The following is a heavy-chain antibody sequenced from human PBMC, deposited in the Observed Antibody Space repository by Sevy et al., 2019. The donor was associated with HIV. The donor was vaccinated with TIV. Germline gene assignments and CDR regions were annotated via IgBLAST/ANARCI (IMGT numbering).Heavy chain of an antibody. CDR3: ARGTRYSGSYYLGDDAFDI. CDR1: GFTFSRYD. V-gene: IGHV3-13*01. J-gene: IGHJ3*02. Sequence: GGSLRLSCAASGFTFSRYDMHWVRQATGKGLEWVSSIGTAGDTYYPGSVKGRFSISRENAKKSLYLQMNSLRAGDTAVYYCARGTRYSGSYYLGDDAFDIWGQGTMVTVSS. D-gene: IGHD1-26*01. CDR2: IGTAGDT.